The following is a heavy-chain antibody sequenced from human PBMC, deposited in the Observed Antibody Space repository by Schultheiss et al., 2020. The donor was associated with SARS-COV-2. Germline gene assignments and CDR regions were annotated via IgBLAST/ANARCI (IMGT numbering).Heavy chain of an antibody. Sequence: GESLKISCAASGFAFSSYGMHWVRQAPGKGLEWVAVISYDGRYKYYADSVKGRLTISRDNAKNTLYLQMDSLRADDTAVYFCARDHGPYYDVWRGYSYSYYYGMDVWGQGTTVTVSS. D-gene: IGHD3-3*01. CDR1: GFAFSSYG. CDR3: ARDHGPYYDVWRGYSYSYYYGMDV. CDR2: ISYDGRYK. J-gene: IGHJ6*02. V-gene: IGHV3-30*19.